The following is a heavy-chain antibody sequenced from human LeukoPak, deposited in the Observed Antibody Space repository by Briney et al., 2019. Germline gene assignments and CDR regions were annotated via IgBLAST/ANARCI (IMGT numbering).Heavy chain of an antibody. Sequence: GGSLRLSCAASGFTFSSYWMNWVRQAPGKGLVWVSRIASDGSSTTYADSVKGRFTISRDNAKNSLYLQMNSLRAEDTAVYYCARAPRGSTDYWGQGTLVTVSS. J-gene: IGHJ4*02. CDR1: GFTFSSYW. D-gene: IGHD1-1*01. CDR3: ARAPRGSTDY. V-gene: IGHV3-74*01. CDR2: IASDGSST.